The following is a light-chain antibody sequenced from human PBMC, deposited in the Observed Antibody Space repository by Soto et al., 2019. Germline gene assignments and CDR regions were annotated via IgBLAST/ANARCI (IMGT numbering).Light chain of an antibody. CDR1: SSDIGGYNY. J-gene: IGLJ2*01. CDR3: NSYSTSTTYVV. Sequence: QSALTQPASVSGSPGQSITISCTGTSSDIGGYNYVSWYQQHPGNAPKLIIYEVNKRPSGVSNRFSGSKSGNTASLTISGLQAADESDYFCNSYSTSTTYVVFGGGTMLTVL. CDR2: EVN. V-gene: IGLV2-14*01.